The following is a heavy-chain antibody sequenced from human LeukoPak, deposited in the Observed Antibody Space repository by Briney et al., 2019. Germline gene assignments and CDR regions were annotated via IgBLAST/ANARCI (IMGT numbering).Heavy chain of an antibody. V-gene: IGHV2-5*02. D-gene: IGHD3-10*01. CDR1: GFSLSTSGVG. Sequence: SGPTLVKPTQTLTLTCTFSGFSLSTSGVGVSWIRQPPGKALEWLALIYWDDDKRYSPSLKSRLTITKDTSKNQVVLTMTNMDPVDTATYYCAHSGPIWFGELFLDYWGQGTLVTVSS. CDR2: IYWDDDK. J-gene: IGHJ4*02. CDR3: AHSGPIWFGELFLDY.